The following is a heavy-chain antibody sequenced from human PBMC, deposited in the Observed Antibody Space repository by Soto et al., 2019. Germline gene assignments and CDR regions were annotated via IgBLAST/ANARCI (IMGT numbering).Heavy chain of an antibody. D-gene: IGHD2-2*01. V-gene: IGHV3-48*02. CDR1: GFTFNTYN. Sequence: GSLRLSCAASGFTFNTYNMNWVRQAPGKGLEWVSYIRNSPSNTYYADSVRGRFTISRDNGKNSVYLQMNSLREEDTGIYYCARGRGYCSTTNCYVDYWGQGTPVTVSS. CDR2: IRNSPSNT. CDR3: ARGRGYCSTTNCYVDY. J-gene: IGHJ4*02.